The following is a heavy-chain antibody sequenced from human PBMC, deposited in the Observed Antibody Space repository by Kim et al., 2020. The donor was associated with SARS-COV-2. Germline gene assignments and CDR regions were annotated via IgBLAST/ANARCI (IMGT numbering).Heavy chain of an antibody. CDR1: GFTFSSYG. CDR3: ARELGRITMVRGVIRSGLYYYGMDV. CDR2: ISYDGSNK. J-gene: IGHJ6*02. V-gene: IGHV3-33*05. D-gene: IGHD3-10*01. Sequence: GGSLRLSCAASGFTFSSYGMHWVRQAPGKGLEWVAVISYDGSNKYYADSVKGRFTISRDNSKNTLYLQMNSLRAEDTAVYYCARELGRITMVRGVIRSGLYYYGMDVWGQGTTVTVSS.